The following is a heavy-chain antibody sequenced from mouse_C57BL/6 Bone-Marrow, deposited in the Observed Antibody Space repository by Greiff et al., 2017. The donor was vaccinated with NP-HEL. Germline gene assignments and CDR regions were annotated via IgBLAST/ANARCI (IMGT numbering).Heavy chain of an antibody. CDR1: GYTFTSYW. CDR2: IDPNSGGT. Sequence: QVQLQPGAELVKPGASVKLSCKASGYTFTSYWMHWVKQRPGRGLEWIGRIDPNSGGTKYNEKFKSKATLTVDKPSSTAYMQLSSLTSEDSAVYYCARSEGWLLLHYFDYWGQGTTLTVSS. J-gene: IGHJ2*01. V-gene: IGHV1-72*01. D-gene: IGHD2-3*01. CDR3: ARSEGWLLLHYFDY.